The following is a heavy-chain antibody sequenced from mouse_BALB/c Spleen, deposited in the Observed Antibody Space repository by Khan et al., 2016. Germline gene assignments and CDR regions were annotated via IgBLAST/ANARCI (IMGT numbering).Heavy chain of an antibody. CDR1: SLSTSGLGL. Sequence: SLSTSGLGLSWLREPSGKALEWLASSWNNDNFYNPSLKSRLTISKETSNNQVFLKLTSVDTADAATYYCACRDNDDYDAAWFAYWGQGTLVTVSA. J-gene: IGHJ3*01. CDR3: CRDNDDYDAAWFAY. D-gene: IGHD2-4*01. CDR2: WNNDNF. V-gene: IGHV8-5*01.